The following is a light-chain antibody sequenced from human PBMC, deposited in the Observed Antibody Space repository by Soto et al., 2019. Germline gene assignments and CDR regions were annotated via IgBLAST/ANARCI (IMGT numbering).Light chain of an antibody. CDR2: DVS. Sequence: QSALTQPASVSGSPGQSITISCTGTRSDVGGDNYVSWYQQHPGKAPQLMIYDVSNRPSGVSIRFSGSKSGNTASLTISGRQAEDEADYYCSSYTSSSTLEVFGGGTKLT. CDR3: SSYTSSSTLEV. V-gene: IGLV2-14*01. J-gene: IGLJ2*01. CDR1: RSDVGGDNY.